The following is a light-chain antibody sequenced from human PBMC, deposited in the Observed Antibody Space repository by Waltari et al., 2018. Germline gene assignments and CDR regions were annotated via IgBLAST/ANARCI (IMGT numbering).Light chain of an antibody. CDR1: SSDIGGYTY. CDR3: CLYASSYTPFFV. CDR2: NVN. V-gene: IGLV2-14*03. J-gene: IGLJ1*01. Sequence: QSALTQPASVSGSPGQSITISCMGTSSDIGGYTYVSWYQQHPGKAPKVIIYNVNNRPSGVSDRFSGSKSGNTASLTISGLQAEDEADYFCCLYASSYTPFFVFGTGTKLTVL.